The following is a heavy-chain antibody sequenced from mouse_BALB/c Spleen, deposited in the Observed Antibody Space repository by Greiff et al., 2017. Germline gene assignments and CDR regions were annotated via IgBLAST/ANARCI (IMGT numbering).Heavy chain of an antibody. Sequence: VQLQQSGAELVRSGASVKLSCTASGFNIKDYYMHWVKQRPEQGLEWIGWIDPENGDTEYAPKFQGKATMTADTFSNTAYLQLSSLTSEDTAVYYCNRGGNAYWGQGTLVTVSA. J-gene: IGHJ3*01. CDR3: NRGGNAY. D-gene: IGHD2-1*01. CDR2: IDPENGDT. CDR1: GFNIKDYY. V-gene: IGHV14-4*02.